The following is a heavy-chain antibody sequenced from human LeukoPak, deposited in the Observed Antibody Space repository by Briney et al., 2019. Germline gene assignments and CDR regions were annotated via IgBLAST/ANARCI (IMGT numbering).Heavy chain of an antibody. V-gene: IGHV4-39*01. J-gene: IGHJ6*03. CDR1: GGSISSSSYY. CDR2: IYYSGST. Sequence: SETLSLTCTVSGGSISSSSYYWGWIRRPPGKGLEWIGSIYYSGSTYYNPSLKSRVTISVDTSKNQFSLKLSSVTAADTAVYYCARLPDDSSARYYYYYMDVWGKGTTVTVSS. CDR3: ARLPDDSSARYYYYYMDV. D-gene: IGHD3-22*01.